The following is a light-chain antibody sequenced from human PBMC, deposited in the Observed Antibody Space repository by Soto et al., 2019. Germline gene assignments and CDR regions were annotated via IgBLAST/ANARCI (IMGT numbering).Light chain of an antibody. CDR1: SGHSSYA. V-gene: IGLV4-69*01. J-gene: IGLJ3*02. Sequence: QPVLTQSPSASASLGASVKFTCTLSSGHSSYAIAWHQQQPEKGPRYLMKLNSDGSHSKGDGIPDRFSGSSSGAERYLTISSLQSDDEADYYCQTWGTGIHWVFGGGTKLTVL. CDR2: LNSDGSH. CDR3: QTWGTGIHWV.